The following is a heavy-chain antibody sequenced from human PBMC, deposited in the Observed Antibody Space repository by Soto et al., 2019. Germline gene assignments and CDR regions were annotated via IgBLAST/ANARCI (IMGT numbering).Heavy chain of an antibody. CDR3: ARRQFSSPYYYMDV. J-gene: IGHJ6*03. Sequence: EVQLVESGGGLVQPGGSLTLSCVASGFTLSSYWMHWVRQAPGKGLVWVSRINADGGTTYYVDSVRGRFTASRDNAKNTLYLPMNSLTADDTAVYYCARRQFSSPYYYMDVWGKGTAVTVSS. CDR1: GFTLSSYW. CDR2: INADGGTT. V-gene: IGHV3-74*01. D-gene: IGHD6-6*01.